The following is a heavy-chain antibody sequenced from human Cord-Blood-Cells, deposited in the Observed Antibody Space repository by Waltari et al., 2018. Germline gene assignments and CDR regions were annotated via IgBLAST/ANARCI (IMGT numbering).Heavy chain of an antibody. V-gene: IGHV4-39*01. J-gene: IGHJ5*02. D-gene: IGHD3-10*01. Sequence: QLQLQESGPGLVKPSETLSLTCTVSGGSISSSSYYWGWIRQPPGKGLEWIGSIYYSGSTYYNPSLKSRVTISVDTSKNQFSLKLSSVTAADTAVYYCARGGKRELLWFGELFWFDPWGQGTLVTVSS. CDR3: ARGGKRELLWFGELFWFDP. CDR1: GGSISSSSYY. CDR2: IYYSGST.